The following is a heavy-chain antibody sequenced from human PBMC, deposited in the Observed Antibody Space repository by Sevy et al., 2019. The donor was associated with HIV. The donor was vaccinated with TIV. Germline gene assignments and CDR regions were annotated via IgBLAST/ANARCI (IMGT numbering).Heavy chain of an antibody. Sequence: GGSLRLSCAASGFTFSSYGMHWVRQAPGKGLEWVAVISYDGSNKYYADSVKGRFTISRDNSKNTLYLQMKSLRAEDTAVYYCAKGGSSSIAARGHDYWGQGTLVTVSS. CDR1: GFTFSSYG. CDR2: ISYDGSNK. CDR3: AKGGSSSIAARGHDY. D-gene: IGHD6-6*01. J-gene: IGHJ4*02. V-gene: IGHV3-30*18.